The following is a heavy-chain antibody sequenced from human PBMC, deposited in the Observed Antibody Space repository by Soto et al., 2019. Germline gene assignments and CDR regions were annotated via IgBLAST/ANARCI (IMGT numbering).Heavy chain of an antibody. V-gene: IGHV1-69*13. Sequence: VKVSCKASGGTFSSYAISWVRQAPGQGLEWMGGIIPIFGTANYAQKFQGRVTITADESTSTAYMELSSLRSEDTAVYYCARVKWTHNPSPWIQLSQGYDYWGQGTLVTVSS. CDR3: ARVKWTHNPSPWIQLSQGYDY. CDR2: IIPIFGTA. J-gene: IGHJ4*02. CDR1: GGTFSSYA. D-gene: IGHD5-18*01.